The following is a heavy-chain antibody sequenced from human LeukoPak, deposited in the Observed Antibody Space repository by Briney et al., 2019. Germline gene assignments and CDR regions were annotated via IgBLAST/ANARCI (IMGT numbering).Heavy chain of an antibody. V-gene: IGHV4-30-4*01. Sequence: WXXIRQPPGXGLEWIAYMYYSGSTYYNPSLKSRVTMSADTSKNQLSLKLSSVTAADTAVYYCARPYYYDSRIDPWGQGILVTVSS. J-gene: IGHJ5*02. CDR2: MYYSGST. CDR3: ARPYYYDSRIDP. D-gene: IGHD3-22*01.